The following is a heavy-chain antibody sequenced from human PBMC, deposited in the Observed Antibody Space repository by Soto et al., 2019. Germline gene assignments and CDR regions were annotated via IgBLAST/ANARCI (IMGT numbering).Heavy chain of an antibody. J-gene: IGHJ4*02. D-gene: IGHD3-3*01. Sequence: PGGSLRLSCAASGFTLSSYAMHWVRQAPGKGLEWVAVISCAGTSTYYADSVRGRFTISRDNAKDTVYLQMNSLRTEDTAVYYCARDVNYDFWSGTDEGDWGQGALVTVSS. CDR3: ARDVNYDFWSGTDEGD. V-gene: IGHV3-30-3*01. CDR1: GFTLSSYA. CDR2: ISCAGTST.